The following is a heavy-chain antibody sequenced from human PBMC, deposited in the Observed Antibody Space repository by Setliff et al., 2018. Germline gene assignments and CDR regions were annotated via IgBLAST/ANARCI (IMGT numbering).Heavy chain of an antibody. J-gene: IGHJ6*02. Sequence: HPGGSLRLSCAASGFTFSSYAMGWVRQAPGKGLEWVSYISSSGSTVYYADSVKGRCTISRDNNKNSLYLQMDSLRVEDTAVYYCAGRLGASTRYYYYGLDVWGQGTTVTVSS. CDR3: AGRLGASTRYYYYGLDV. CDR2: ISSSGSTV. V-gene: IGHV3-48*04. CDR1: GFTFSSYA. D-gene: IGHD3-16*01.